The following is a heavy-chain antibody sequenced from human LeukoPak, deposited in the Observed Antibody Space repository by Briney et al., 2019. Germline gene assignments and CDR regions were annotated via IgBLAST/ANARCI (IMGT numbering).Heavy chain of an antibody. V-gene: IGHV1-18*01. Sequence: ASVKVSCKASGYTFTSYAISWVRQAPGQGLEWMGWIYKGNTNYAQKVQDRVTMTTDTSTSTAYMELRSLGSDDTAMYYCARGCSGGYCSLWGQGTLVTVSS. D-gene: IGHD2-15*01. J-gene: IGHJ4*02. CDR1: GYTFTSYA. CDR3: ARGCSGGYCSL. CDR2: IYKGNT.